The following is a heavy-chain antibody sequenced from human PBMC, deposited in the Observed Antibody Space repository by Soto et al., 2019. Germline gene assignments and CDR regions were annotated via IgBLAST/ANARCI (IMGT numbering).Heavy chain of an antibody. J-gene: IGHJ6*02. V-gene: IGHV1-69*01. CDR2: TIPLFGTT. CDR1: GDTFKNSV. Sequence: QVQLVQSGVEVKKPGSSVRVSCKASGDTFKNSVISWVRQAPGQGLEWMGGTIPLFGTTDDAQKFQGRLTITTDESTTTAYMEVSRLTSEATAVYYCVAELDFGKLSVVWGQGTTVIVSS. CDR3: VAELDFGKLSVV. D-gene: IGHD3-10*01.